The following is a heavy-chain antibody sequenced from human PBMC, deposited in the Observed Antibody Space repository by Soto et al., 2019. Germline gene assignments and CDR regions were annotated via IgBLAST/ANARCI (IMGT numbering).Heavy chain of an antibody. D-gene: IGHD1-20*01. CDR2: IKSNSGDT. J-gene: IGHJ4*02. CDR1: GYTFTAYY. Sequence: QVHLVQSGAEVKKPGASVRVSCKASGYTFTAYYMHWVRQAPGQGLEWMGKIKSNSGDTKYAQNFQGRVTMPRDTSISTAYMEVHRLTSDDTAVYYCARVGLHNWNYFDYWGQGTLVTVSS. V-gene: IGHV1-2*02. CDR3: ARVGLHNWNYFDY.